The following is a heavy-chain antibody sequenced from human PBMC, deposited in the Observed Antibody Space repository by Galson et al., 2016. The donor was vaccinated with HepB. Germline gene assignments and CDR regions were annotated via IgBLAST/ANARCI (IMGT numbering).Heavy chain of an antibody. CDR3: AIPPGLLWGWFDP. J-gene: IGHJ5*02. V-gene: IGHV1-69*06. CDR1: GGTFSSYA. D-gene: IGHD2-2*01. CDR2: ITPIFGTA. Sequence: SVKVSCKASGGTFSSYAISWVRQAPGQGLEWMGAITPIFGTADSAQKFQGRVTITADKSTSTSYMELSSLRSEDTAVYYCAIPPGLLWGWFDPWGQGTLVTVSS.